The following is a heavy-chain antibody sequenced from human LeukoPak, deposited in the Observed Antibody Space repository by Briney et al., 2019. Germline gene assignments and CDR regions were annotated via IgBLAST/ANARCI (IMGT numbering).Heavy chain of an antibody. CDR3: ARSNYYDSSGYLDY. CDR2: IYHSGST. Sequence: SGTLSLTCAVSGGSISSSNWWSWVRQPPGRGLEWIGEIYHSGSTNYNPSLKSRVTISVDKSKNQFSLKLSSVTAADTAVYYCARSNYYDSSGYLDYWGQGTLVTVSS. CDR1: GGSISSSNW. V-gene: IGHV4-4*02. D-gene: IGHD3-22*01. J-gene: IGHJ4*02.